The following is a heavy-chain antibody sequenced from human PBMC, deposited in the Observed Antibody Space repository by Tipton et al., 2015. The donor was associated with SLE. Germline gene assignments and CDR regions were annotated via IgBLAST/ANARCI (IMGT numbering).Heavy chain of an antibody. J-gene: IGHJ6*03. CDR2: IYYSGST. D-gene: IGHD3-10*01. CDR3: ARSSATGFYYMDV. Sequence: TLSLTCTVSGGSISSYYWSWIRQPPGKGLEWIGYIYYSGSTNYNPSLKSRVTISVDTSKNEFSLKLSSVIAADTAVYYCARSSATGFYYMDVWGKGTTVTVSS. CDR1: GGSISSYY. V-gene: IGHV4-59*07.